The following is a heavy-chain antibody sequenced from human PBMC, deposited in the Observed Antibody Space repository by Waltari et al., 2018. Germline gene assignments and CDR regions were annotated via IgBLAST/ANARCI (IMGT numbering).Heavy chain of an antibody. CDR1: GYSISSGYY. CDR2: IYHSGST. Sequence: QVQLQESGPGLVKPSETLSLTCAVSGYSISSGYYWGWIRQPPGKGLEWIGSIYHSGSTYYNPALKSRVTISVDTSKNQFSLKLSSVTAADTAVYYCARYTRTWELHVTYWGQGTLVTVSS. D-gene: IGHD1-26*01. V-gene: IGHV4-38-2*01. J-gene: IGHJ4*02. CDR3: ARYTRTWELHVTY.